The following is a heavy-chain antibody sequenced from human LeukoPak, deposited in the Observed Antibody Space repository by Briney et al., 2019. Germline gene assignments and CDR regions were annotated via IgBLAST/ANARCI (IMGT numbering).Heavy chain of an antibody. CDR2: IYTSGST. J-gene: IGHJ4*02. Sequence: SQTLSLTCTVSGGSLSSGSYYWSWIRQPAGKGLEWIGRIYTSGSTSYNPSLKSRVTISVDTSKNQFSLKLNSVTAADTAVYYCASIGLLQYFDYWGQGTLVTVSS. CDR1: GGSLSSGSYY. D-gene: IGHD3-22*01. V-gene: IGHV4-61*02. CDR3: ASIGLLQYFDY.